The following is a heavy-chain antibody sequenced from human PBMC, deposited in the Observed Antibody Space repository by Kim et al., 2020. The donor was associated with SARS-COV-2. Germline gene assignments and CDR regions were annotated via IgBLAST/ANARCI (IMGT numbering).Heavy chain of an antibody. CDR3: VRDVLGDGSLVHY. Sequence: YADSVKGRFTISRDNAKNTLYLQMNSLRVEDTAVYYCVRDVLGDGSLVHYWGQGTLVTVSS. V-gene: IGHV3-21*06. J-gene: IGHJ4*02. D-gene: IGHD3-10*01.